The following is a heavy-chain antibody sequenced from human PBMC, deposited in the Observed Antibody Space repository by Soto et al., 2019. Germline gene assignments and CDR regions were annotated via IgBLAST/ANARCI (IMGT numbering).Heavy chain of an antibody. CDR2: ISSSGSTI. V-gene: IGHV3-11*01. CDR1: GFTFSDYY. D-gene: IGHD3-10*01. J-gene: IGHJ3*02. Sequence: PGGSRRLSCAASGFTFSDYYMSWIRQAPGKGLEWVSYISSSGSTIYYADSVKGRFTISRANAKNSLYLQMKSLRAEDTAVYYCARGGTYYYPNDAFYIWGQGTMVTVSS. CDR3: ARGGTYYYPNDAFYI.